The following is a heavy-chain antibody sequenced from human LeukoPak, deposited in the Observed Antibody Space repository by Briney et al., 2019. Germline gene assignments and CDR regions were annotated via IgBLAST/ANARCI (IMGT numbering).Heavy chain of an antibody. J-gene: IGHJ4*02. V-gene: IGHV4-34*01. CDR1: GGSISSYY. CDR3: ARGAPYSSWDY. D-gene: IGHD5-18*01. Sequence: SETLSLTCTVSGGSISSYYWSWIRQPPGKGLEWIGEINHSGSTNYNPSLKSRVTISVDTSKNQFSLKLSSVTAADTAVYYCARGAPYSSWDYWGQGTLVTVSS. CDR2: INHSGST.